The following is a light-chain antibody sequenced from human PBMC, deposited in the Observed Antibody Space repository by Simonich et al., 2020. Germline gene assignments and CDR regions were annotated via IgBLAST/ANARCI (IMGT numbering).Light chain of an antibody. Sequence: DIVMTQTPLSLSVTPGQPASISCKSSQSLLHSDGKTYLYWYLQKPGQSPQLLIYEVSNRVSGVPDRFSGSGSGTDFTLKISRVEAEDVGVYYCMQALQTPFTFGPGTKVDIK. V-gene: IGKV2-29*03. CDR3: MQALQTPFT. CDR1: QSLLHSDGKTY. CDR2: EVS. J-gene: IGKJ3*01.